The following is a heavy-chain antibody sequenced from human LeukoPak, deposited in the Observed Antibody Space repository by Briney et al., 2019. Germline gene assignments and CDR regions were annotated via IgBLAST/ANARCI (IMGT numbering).Heavy chain of an antibody. CDR2: ISGSGGGT. Sequence: PGGSLRLSCAVSGITLSNYGMSWVRQAPGKGLECVSGISGSGGGTNHADSVKGRFTISTDNARNTLFLQMNSLRAEDTAVYFCAKRGIVIRVILVGFHKEAYYFDSWGRGALVTVSS. J-gene: IGHJ4*02. V-gene: IGHV3-23*01. D-gene: IGHD3-16*01. CDR3: AKRGIVIRVILVGFHKEAYYFDS. CDR1: GITLSNYG.